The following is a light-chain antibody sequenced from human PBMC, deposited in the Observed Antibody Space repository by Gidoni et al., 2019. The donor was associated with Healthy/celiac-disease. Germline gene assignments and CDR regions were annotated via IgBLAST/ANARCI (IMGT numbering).Light chain of an antibody. V-gene: IGKV3-15*01. CDR2: CSS. J-gene: IGKJ2*01. Sequence: EIVMTQSPATLSVSPGERATLSCRASQSVSSNLALYQLKPGQAPRLLIYCSSTRATGIPARFSGSGSGTEFTLTISSLQSEDFAVYYCQQYNNWPYTFGQGTKLEIK. CDR1: QSVSSN. CDR3: QQYNNWPYT.